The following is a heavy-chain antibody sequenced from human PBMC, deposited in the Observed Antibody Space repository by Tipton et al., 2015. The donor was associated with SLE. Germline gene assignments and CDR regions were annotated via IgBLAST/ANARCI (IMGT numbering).Heavy chain of an antibody. V-gene: IGHV3-33*01. CDR3: VREGDTAFDY. J-gene: IGHJ4*02. Sequence: SLRLSCAASGFTFSTYVMHWVRQAPGKGLEWVASIWYDGSNKYYADSVKGRFTISRDNAKNTVYLQMNSLRAEDTAVYYCVREGDTAFDYWGQGTLVTVSS. CDR2: IWYDGSNK. D-gene: IGHD5-18*01. CDR1: GFTFSTYV.